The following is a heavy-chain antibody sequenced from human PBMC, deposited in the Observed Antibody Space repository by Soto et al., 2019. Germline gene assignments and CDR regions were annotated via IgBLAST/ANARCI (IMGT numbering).Heavy chain of an antibody. D-gene: IGHD3-22*01. V-gene: IGHV1-69*13. Sequence: GASVKVSCKASGGTFSSYAISWVRQAPGQGLEWMGGIIPIFGTANYAQKFQGRVTITADESTSTAYMELSSLRSEDTAVYYCAQSENYYDSSGYYHSFDYWGQGTLVTVSS. CDR2: IIPIFGTA. J-gene: IGHJ4*02. CDR1: GGTFSSYA. CDR3: AQSENYYDSSGYYHSFDY.